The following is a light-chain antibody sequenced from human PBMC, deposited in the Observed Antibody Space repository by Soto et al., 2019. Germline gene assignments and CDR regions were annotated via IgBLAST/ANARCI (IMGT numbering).Light chain of an antibody. J-gene: IGKJ1*01. CDR2: GAS. CDR3: HHYET. V-gene: IGKV3D-15*01. CDR1: QSVGNN. Sequence: PSTLSGSVGDRVTIHCRASQSVGNNLAWHQQKPGQAPRLLIYGASIRAAGVPDRFSGSGSGTEFTLTISRLEPEDFTVYYCHHYETFGQGTKVDNK.